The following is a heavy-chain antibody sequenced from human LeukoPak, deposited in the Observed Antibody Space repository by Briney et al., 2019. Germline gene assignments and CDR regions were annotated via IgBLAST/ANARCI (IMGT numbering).Heavy chain of an antibody. CDR3: ARKDGDY. V-gene: IGHV4-59*01. D-gene: IGHD2-15*01. CDR1: GVSISSYH. CDR2: IYNSGST. J-gene: IGHJ4*02. Sequence: SETLSLTCTVSGVSISSYHWGWIRQPPVKGLEWIGYIYNSGSTNYNPSLKSRVTISVDTSKSQVSLKLSSVTAADTAVYYCARKDGDYWGQGILVTVSS.